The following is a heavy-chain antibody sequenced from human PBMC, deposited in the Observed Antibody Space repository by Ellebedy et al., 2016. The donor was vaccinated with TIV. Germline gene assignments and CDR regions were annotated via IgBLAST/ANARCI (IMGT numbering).Heavy chain of an antibody. V-gene: IGHV3-23*01. CDR3: TRRKSRAEDL. J-gene: IGHJ2*01. Sequence: GESLKISCAASGFIFSHYSMNWVRQAPGKGLEWVSAINDGDGHTFYADSVKGRFIISRDNSKSTLYLQMSSLRAEDTALYYCTRRKSRAEDLWGRGTLVTVSS. CDR1: GFIFSHYS. CDR2: INDGDGHT.